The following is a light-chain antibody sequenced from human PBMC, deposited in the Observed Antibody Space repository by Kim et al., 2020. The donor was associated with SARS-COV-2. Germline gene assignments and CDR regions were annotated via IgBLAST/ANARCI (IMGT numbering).Light chain of an antibody. J-gene: IGKJ1*01. V-gene: IGKV1-5*03. Sequence: ASVGDRATITCRASHNVSSWLAWYQQKPGKAPKVLIDRASALKSGVPSRFSGGGSGTEFTLTINSLQSDDFATYHCQQYSDYPWTFGQGTKVDIK. CDR2: RAS. CDR3: QQYSDYPWT. CDR1: HNVSSW.